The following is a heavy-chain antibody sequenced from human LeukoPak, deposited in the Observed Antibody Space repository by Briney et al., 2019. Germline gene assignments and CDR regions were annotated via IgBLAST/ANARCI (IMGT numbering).Heavy chain of an antibody. J-gene: IGHJ6*02. Sequence: PSETLSLTCTVSGGSVSSGSYYWGWIRQPPGKGLEWIGSIYHSGSTYYNPSLKSRVTISVDTSKKQFSLKLSSVTAADTAVYYCAGLEVGNGYVHYYYGMDVWGQGTTVTVSS. CDR1: GGSVSSGSYY. CDR2: IYHSGST. CDR3: AGLEVGNGYVHYYYGMDV. D-gene: IGHD5-18*01. V-gene: IGHV4-39*01.